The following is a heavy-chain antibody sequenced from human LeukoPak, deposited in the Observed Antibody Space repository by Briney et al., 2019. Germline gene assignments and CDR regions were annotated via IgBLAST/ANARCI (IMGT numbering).Heavy chain of an antibody. CDR2: TSSDLNVK. CDR1: GFTFRNYV. D-gene: IGHD3-10*01. V-gene: IGHV3-30-3*01. J-gene: IGHJ4*02. CDR3: AREGYYGSGSPPSLYFDY. Sequence: GGSLRLSCVASGFTFRNYVIHWVRQAPGKGLEWVAVTSSDLNVKLYADSVKGRFTISRDNSRSTLYLQMNSLRPEDTAIYYCAREGYYGSGSPPSLYFDYWGQGTLVTVSS.